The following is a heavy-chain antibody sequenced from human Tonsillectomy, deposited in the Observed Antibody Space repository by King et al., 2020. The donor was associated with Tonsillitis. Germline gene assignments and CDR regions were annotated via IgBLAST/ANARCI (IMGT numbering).Heavy chain of an antibody. D-gene: IGHD2-8*01. Sequence: VQLVESGGGLVKPGGSLRLSCAASGFTFSSYSMNWVRQAPGKGLEWVSSISSSSSYIYYADSVKGRFTISRDNAKNSLYLQMNSLRAEDTAVYYCARGSPKINGPSDAFDIWGKGTMVTVSS. V-gene: IGHV3-21*01. J-gene: IGHJ3*02. CDR1: GFTFSSYS. CDR3: ARGSPKINGPSDAFDI. CDR2: ISSSSSYI.